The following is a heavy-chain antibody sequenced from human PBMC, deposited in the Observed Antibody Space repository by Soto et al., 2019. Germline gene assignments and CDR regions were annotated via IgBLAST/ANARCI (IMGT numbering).Heavy chain of an antibody. Sequence: QVQLVQSGAEVKKPGASVKVSCKASGYTFTSYDVNWVRQATGQGLEWMGWMNPNSGNTGYEKKFQGRVTMTRNTSISTAYMELSSLRSEDAAVYYCARARRIAGGGGFDPWGQGTLVTVSS. D-gene: IGHD2-21*01. CDR1: GYTFTSYD. CDR2: MNPNSGNT. V-gene: IGHV1-8*01. J-gene: IGHJ5*02. CDR3: ARARRIAGGGGFDP.